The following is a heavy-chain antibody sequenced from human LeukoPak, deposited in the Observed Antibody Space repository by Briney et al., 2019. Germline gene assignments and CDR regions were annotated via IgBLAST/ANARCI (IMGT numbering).Heavy chain of an antibody. V-gene: IGHV1-58*01. CDR2: IVVGSGNT. J-gene: IGHJ4*02. Sequence: SVKVSCKASGFTFTSSAVQWLRQARGQRLEWIGWIVVGSGNTNYAQKFQERVTITRDMSTSTAYMELSSLRSEDTAVYYCAAELRNSGSYFNFDYWGQGTLVTVSS. CDR1: GFTFTSSA. D-gene: IGHD1-26*01. CDR3: AAELRNSGSYFNFDY.